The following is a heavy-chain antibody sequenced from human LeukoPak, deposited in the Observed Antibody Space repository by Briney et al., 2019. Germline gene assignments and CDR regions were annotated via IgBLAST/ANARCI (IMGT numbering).Heavy chain of an antibody. V-gene: IGHV3-7*01. D-gene: IGHD5-18*01. CDR3: ARDAGSAMDLLDY. CDR1: GFTFSSYW. CDR2: IKQDGSEK. Sequence: SGGSLRLSCAASGFTFSSYWMSWVRQAPGKGLEWLANIKQDGSEKYYVDSVKGRFTISRDNAKNSLYLQMNSLRAEDTAVYYCARDAGSAMDLLDYWGQGTLVTVSS. J-gene: IGHJ4*02.